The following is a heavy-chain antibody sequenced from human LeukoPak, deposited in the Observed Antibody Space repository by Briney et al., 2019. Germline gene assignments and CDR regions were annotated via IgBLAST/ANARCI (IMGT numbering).Heavy chain of an antibody. D-gene: IGHD1-26*01. V-gene: IGHV4-61*08. CDR2: INHSGST. CDR1: GGSISSGGYY. Sequence: SETLSLTCTVSGGSISSGGYYWSWIRQPPGKGLEWIGEINHSGSTNYNPSLKSRVTISVDTSKNQFSLKLSSVTAADTAVYYCARLYSGSQSSDYWGQGTLVTVSS. CDR3: ARLYSGSQSSDY. J-gene: IGHJ4*02.